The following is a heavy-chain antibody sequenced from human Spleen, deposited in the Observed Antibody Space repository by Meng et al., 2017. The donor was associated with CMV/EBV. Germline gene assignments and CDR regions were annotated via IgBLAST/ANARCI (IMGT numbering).Heavy chain of an antibody. CDR1: GGSFSDYY. V-gene: IGHV4-34*01. D-gene: IGHD3-10*01. CDR2: INHSGST. J-gene: IGHJ2*01. Sequence: SETLSLTCAVYGGSFSDYYWSWIRQPPGKGLEWIGEINHSGSTKYNPSLKSRVTISVDTSKNQFSLKLSSVTAADTAVYYCAKDSGGGSGSYYRYFDLWGRGTLVTVSS. CDR3: AKDSGGGSGSYYRYFDL.